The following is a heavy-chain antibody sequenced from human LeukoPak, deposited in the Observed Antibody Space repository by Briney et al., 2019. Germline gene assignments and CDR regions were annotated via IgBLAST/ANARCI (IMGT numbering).Heavy chain of an antibody. V-gene: IGHV1-2*02. CDR3: ARDRVRILDY. CDR2: INPNNGGT. Sequence: ASVKVSSKASGYTFIDYYLHWVRQAPGQGLEWMAWINPNNGGTNYTQNFQGRVTVTRDTSISTTYMELNNLRSDDTAVYYCARDRVRILDYWGQGTLVTVSS. D-gene: IGHD2-15*01. CDR1: GYTFIDYY. J-gene: IGHJ4*02.